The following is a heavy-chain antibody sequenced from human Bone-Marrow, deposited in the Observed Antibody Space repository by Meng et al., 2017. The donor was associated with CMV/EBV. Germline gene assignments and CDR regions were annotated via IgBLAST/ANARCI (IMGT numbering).Heavy chain of an antibody. Sequence: ASVKVSCKASGYSFTDFGVSWVRQAPGQGLEWMGWISAYNGQKNYAQKFQGRVTMTTDTSTNTAYMDLRSLRSDDTAVYYCVRDLGSTPAIFFDYWGQGNLVTVSS. V-gene: IGHV1-18*01. CDR2: ISAYNGQK. CDR1: GYSFTDFG. D-gene: IGHD4-23*01. CDR3: VRDLGSTPAIFFDY. J-gene: IGHJ4*02.